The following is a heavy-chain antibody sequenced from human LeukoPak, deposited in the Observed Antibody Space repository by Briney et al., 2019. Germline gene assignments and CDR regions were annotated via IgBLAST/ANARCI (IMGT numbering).Heavy chain of an antibody. CDR3: AKERGSSGWTGTFGP. V-gene: IGHV3-30-3*01. CDR2: ISYDGSNK. Sequence: GGSLRLSCAASGFTCSSYAMHWVRQDPGKGLEWVAVISYDGSNKYYADSVKGRFTISRDNSKNTLYLQMNSLRAGDTAVYYCAKERGSSGWTGTFGPWGQGTLVTVSS. J-gene: IGHJ5*02. D-gene: IGHD6-19*01. CDR1: GFTCSSYA.